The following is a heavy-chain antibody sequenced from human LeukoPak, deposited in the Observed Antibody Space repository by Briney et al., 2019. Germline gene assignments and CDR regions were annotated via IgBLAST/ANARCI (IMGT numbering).Heavy chain of an antibody. CDR2: ISYDGSNK. CDR3: ARDHRTRYSYTTYYFDY. Sequence: PGRSLRLSCAASGFTFSSYAMHWARQAPGKGLEWVAVISYDGSNKYYADSVKGRFTISRDNSKNTLYLQMNSLRAEDTAVYYCARDHRTRYSYTTYYFDYWGQGTLVTVSS. J-gene: IGHJ4*02. D-gene: IGHD5-18*01. V-gene: IGHV3-30-3*01. CDR1: GFTFSSYA.